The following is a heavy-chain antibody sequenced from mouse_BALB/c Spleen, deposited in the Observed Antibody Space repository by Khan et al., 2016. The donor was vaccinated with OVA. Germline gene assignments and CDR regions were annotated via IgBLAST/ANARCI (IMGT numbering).Heavy chain of an antibody. CDR2: VSSGSSTI. CDR3: ARSGGNFHWYFDV. Sequence: EVELVESGGGLVLPGGSRKLSCAASGFTFSSFGMHWVRQAPKKGLEWVAYVSSGSSTIYYVDTVKGRFTISRDNPKNTLFLQMTSLRSEDTAMYYCARSGGNFHWYFDVWGAGTSVTVSS. V-gene: IGHV5-17*02. CDR1: GFTFSSFG. J-gene: IGHJ1*01. D-gene: IGHD2-1*01.